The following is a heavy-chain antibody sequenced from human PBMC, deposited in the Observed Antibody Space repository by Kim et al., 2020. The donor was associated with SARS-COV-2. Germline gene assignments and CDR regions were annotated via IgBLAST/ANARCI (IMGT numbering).Heavy chain of an antibody. Sequence: ASVKVSCKASGYTFTSYGISWVRQAPGQGLEWMGWISAYNGNTNYAQKLQGRVTMTTDTSTSTAYMELRSLRSDDTAVYYCARVPLPAVATNFHFDYWGQGTLVTVSS. CDR2: ISAYNGNT. D-gene: IGHD5-12*01. J-gene: IGHJ4*02. V-gene: IGHV1-18*01. CDR3: ARVPLPAVATNFHFDY. CDR1: GYTFTSYG.